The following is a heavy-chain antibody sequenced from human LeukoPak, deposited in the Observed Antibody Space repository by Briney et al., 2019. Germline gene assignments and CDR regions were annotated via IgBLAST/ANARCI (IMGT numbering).Heavy chain of an antibody. CDR1: GFTFSSYS. D-gene: IGHD6-6*01. J-gene: IGHJ5*02. V-gene: IGHV3-48*01. Sequence: GGSLRLSCAASGFTFSSYSMNWVRQAPGKGLEWVSYISSSSSTIYYADSVKGRFTISRDNAKNSLYLQMNSLRAEDTAVYYCARIYSSSSLRGWFDPWGQGTLVTVSS. CDR3: ARIYSSSSLRGWFDP. CDR2: ISSSSSTI.